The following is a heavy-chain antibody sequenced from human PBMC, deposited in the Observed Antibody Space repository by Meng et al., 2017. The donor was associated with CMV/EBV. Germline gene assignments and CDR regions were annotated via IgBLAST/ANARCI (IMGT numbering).Heavy chain of an antibody. D-gene: IGHD2-15*01. J-gene: IGHJ4*02. V-gene: IGHV1-18*01. Sequence: QVQLVQFGAEVKKPGAPVKGSCKASGYTFTSYGISWVRQAPGQGLEWMGWISAYNGNTNYAQKLQGRVTMTTDTSTSTAYMELRSLRSDDTAVYYCARDPAWSVITPRRGFNYWGQGTLVTVSS. CDR3: ARDPAWSVITPRRGFNY. CDR2: ISAYNGNT. CDR1: GYTFTSYG.